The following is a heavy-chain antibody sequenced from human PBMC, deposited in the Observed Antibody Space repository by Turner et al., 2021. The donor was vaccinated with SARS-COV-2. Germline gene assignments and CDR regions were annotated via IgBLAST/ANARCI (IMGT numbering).Heavy chain of an antibody. CDR1: GNTFTGYY. V-gene: IGHV1-2*02. CDR2: INPNSGGT. CDR3: VRSVSWLQSLTVDY. Sequence: QVRLVQSGAEVKKPGASVKVSCKASGNTFTGYYMHWVRQAPGQGLEWMGWINPNSGGTSYAQKFQGRVTMTRDTSISTAYMELSRLRSDDTAVYYCVRSVSWLQSLTVDYWGQGTLVTVSS. D-gene: IGHD5-12*01. J-gene: IGHJ4*02.